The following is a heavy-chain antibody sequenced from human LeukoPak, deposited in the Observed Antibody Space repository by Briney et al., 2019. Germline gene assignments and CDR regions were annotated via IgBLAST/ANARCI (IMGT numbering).Heavy chain of an antibody. D-gene: IGHD3-3*01. CDR3: ARKRITIFGVVTGNDY. Sequence: SETLSLTCAVSGYSISSGYYWGWIRQPPGKGLEWIGSIYHSGSTYYNPSLKSRVTISVDTSKNQFSLKLSSVTAADTAVYYCARKRITIFGVVTGNDYWGQGTLVTVSS. CDR1: GYSISSGYY. J-gene: IGHJ4*02. CDR2: IYHSGST. V-gene: IGHV4-38-2*01.